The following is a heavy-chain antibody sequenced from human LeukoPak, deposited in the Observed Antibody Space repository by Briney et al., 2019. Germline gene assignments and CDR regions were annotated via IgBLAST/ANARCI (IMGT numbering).Heavy chain of an antibody. CDR2: IKQDGSEK. V-gene: IGHV3-7*01. CDR3: ARDLFGSSWYGYSQH. Sequence: GGSLRLSCAASGFTFSSYWMSWVRQAPGKGLEWVANIKQDGSEKYYVDSVKGRFTISRDNAKNSLYLQMNSLGAEDTAVYYCARDLFGSSWYGYSQHWGQGTLVTVSS. D-gene: IGHD6-13*01. CDR1: GFTFSSYW. J-gene: IGHJ1*01.